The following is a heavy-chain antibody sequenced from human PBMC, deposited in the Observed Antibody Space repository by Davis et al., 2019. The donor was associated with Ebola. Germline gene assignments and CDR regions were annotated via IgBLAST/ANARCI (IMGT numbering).Heavy chain of an antibody. J-gene: IGHJ6*02. D-gene: IGHD3-10*01. CDR2: INYSGRT. CDR3: ARGGGFGGYGMDV. Sequence: MPGGSLRLSCAVYGVSFSGYYWTWIRQPPGKGLERIGDINYSGRTNYNPSLKSRVTISVDTSKNQFSLKLSSVTAADMAVYYCARGGGFGGYGMDVWGQGTTVTVSS. V-gene: IGHV4-34*01. CDR1: GVSFSGYY.